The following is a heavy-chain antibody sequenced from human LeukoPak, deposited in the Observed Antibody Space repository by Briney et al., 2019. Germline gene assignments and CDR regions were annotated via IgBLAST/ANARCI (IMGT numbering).Heavy chain of an antibody. V-gene: IGHV3-74*01. Sequence: GGSLRLSCAASGFTLSNYWMNWVRQAPGKGLVWVSLISSDGSSTTYADSVKGRFTISRDSAKNTLYLQMNGLRAEDTAVYYCARRRLPAADPWYFDLWGRGTLVTVSS. J-gene: IGHJ2*01. CDR1: GFTLSNYW. CDR2: ISSDGSST. D-gene: IGHD6-13*01. CDR3: ARRRLPAADPWYFDL.